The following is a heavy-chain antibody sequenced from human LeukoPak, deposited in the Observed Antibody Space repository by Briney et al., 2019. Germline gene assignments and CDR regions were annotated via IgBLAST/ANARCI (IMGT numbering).Heavy chain of an antibody. J-gene: IGHJ3*02. V-gene: IGHV7-4-1*02. CDR1: GYTFTSYA. CDR2: INTNTGNP. D-gene: IGHD1-26*01. CDR3: ATEGEWELLRGYAFDI. Sequence: ASVTVSCKASGYTFTSYAMNWVRQAPGQGLEWMGWINTNTGNPTYAQGFTGRFVFSLDTSVSTAYLQISSLKAEDTAVYYCATEGEWELLRGYAFDIWGQGTMVTVSS.